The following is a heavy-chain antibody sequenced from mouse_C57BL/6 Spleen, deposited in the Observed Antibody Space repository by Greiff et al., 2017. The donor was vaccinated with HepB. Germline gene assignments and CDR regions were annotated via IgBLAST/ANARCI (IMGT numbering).Heavy chain of an antibody. V-gene: IGHV1-64*01. CDR1: GYTFTSYW. D-gene: IGHD1-1*01. Sequence: VQLQQPGAELVKPGASVKLSCKASGYTFTSYWMHWVRQRPGQGLEWIGMIHPNSGSTNYNEKFKSKATLTVDKSSSTAYMQLSSLTSEDSAVYYCAPIPFTTVVARGYWGQGTTLTVSS. CDR2: IHPNSGST. J-gene: IGHJ2*01. CDR3: APIPFTTVVARGY.